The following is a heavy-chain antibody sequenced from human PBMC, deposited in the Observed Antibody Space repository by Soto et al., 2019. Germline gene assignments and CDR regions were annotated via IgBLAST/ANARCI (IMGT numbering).Heavy chain of an antibody. CDR2: IDPSDSYT. V-gene: IGHV5-10-1*01. CDR1: GYSFTSYW. D-gene: IGHD3-3*01. CDR3: ARQGFLEFPDPYYYYGMDV. Sequence: GESLKISCKGSGYSFTSYWISWVRQMPGKGLEWMGRIDPSDSYTNYSPSFQGHVTISADKSISTAYLQWSSLKASDTAMYYCARQGFLEFPDPYYYYGMDVWGQGTTVTVSS. J-gene: IGHJ6*02.